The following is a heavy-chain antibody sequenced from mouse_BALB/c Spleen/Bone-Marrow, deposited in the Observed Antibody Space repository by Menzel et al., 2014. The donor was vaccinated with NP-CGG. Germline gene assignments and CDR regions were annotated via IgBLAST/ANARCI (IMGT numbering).Heavy chain of an antibody. CDR2: IYPESGNT. Sequence: VQRVESGTELVRPGTSVKISCKASGYAFTNYWLGWVKQRPGHGLEWIGDIYPESGNTYYNEKFKGKATLTADKSSSTAYMQLSGLTSEDSAVYFCTRRRSLDYWGQGTTLTVSS. CDR3: TRRRSLDY. J-gene: IGHJ2*01. CDR1: GYAFTNYW. V-gene: IGHV1-63*01.